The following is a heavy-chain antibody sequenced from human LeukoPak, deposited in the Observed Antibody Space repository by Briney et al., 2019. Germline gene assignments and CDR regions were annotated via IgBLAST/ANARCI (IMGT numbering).Heavy chain of an antibody. J-gene: IGHJ4*02. V-gene: IGHV1-24*01. CDR3: ARDGGGGTYSNY. D-gene: IGHD1-26*01. CDR2: FDPEDGET. CDR1: GYTLTELS. Sequence: ASVKVSCKVSGYTLTELSMHWVRQAPGKGLEWMGGFDPEDGETIYAQKFQGRVTMTEDTSTDTAYMELSSLRSEDTAVYYCARDGGGGTYSNYWGQGTLVTVSS.